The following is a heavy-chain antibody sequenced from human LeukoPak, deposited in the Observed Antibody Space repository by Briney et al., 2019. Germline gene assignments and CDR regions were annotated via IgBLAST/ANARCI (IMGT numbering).Heavy chain of an antibody. CDR3: ARVGSVLMVYGGDNWFDP. V-gene: IGHV3-48*03. CDR1: GFTFSSYE. J-gene: IGHJ5*02. CDR2: ISSSGSTI. Sequence: GGSLRLSCAASGFTFSSYEMNWVRQAPGKGLGWVSYISSSGSTIYYADSVKGRFTISRDNAKNSLYLQMNSLRAEDTAVYYCARVGSVLMVYGGDNWFDPWGQGTLVTVSS. D-gene: IGHD2-8*01.